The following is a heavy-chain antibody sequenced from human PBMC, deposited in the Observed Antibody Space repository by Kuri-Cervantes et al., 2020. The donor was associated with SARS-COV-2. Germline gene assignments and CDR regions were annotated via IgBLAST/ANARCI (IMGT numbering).Heavy chain of an antibody. CDR3: TRRGPPLWYFDL. CDR2: IRSKANSYAT. V-gene: IGHV3-73*01. Sequence: ETLSLTCAASGFTFSGSAMHWVRQASGKGLEWVGRIRSKANSYATAYAASVKGRFTISRDDSKNTAYLQMNSLKTEDTAVYYCTRRGPPLWYFDLWGRGTLVTDSS. D-gene: IGHD3-16*01. J-gene: IGHJ2*01. CDR1: GFTFSGSA.